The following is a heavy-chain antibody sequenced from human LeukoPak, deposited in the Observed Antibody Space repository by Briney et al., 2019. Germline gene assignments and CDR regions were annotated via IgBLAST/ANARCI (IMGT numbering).Heavy chain of an antibody. CDR3: ASSVAGYYYYMDV. Sequence: ASVKVSCKASGYTFTGYYMHWVRQAPGQGLEWMGWISAYNGNTNYAQKLQGRVTMTTDTSTSTAYMELRSLRSDDTAVYYCASSVAGYYYYMDVWGKGTTVTVSS. CDR2: ISAYNGNT. V-gene: IGHV1-18*04. J-gene: IGHJ6*03. CDR1: GYTFTGYY. D-gene: IGHD6-19*01.